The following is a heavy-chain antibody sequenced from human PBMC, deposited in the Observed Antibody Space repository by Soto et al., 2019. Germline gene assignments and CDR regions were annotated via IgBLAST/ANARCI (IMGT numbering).Heavy chain of an antibody. CDR1: GFILSSYG. Sequence: QVQLVESGGGVVQPGRSLRLSCAASGFILSSYGMHWVRQAPGKGLEWVAVISYDGSNKYYADSVKGRFTISRDNSKTTLYQQMISLRAEDTAVYYCAKDFLSGIVEATVDYWGQGTLVTVSS. V-gene: IGHV3-30*18. J-gene: IGHJ4*02. CDR2: ISYDGSNK. CDR3: AKDFLSGIVEATVDY. D-gene: IGHD1-26*01.